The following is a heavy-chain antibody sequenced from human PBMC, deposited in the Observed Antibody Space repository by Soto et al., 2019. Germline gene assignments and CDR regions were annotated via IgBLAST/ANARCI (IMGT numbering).Heavy chain of an antibody. Sequence: ASVKVSCKASGYTFTSYAMQWVRQAPGQRLEWMGWINAGNGNTKYSQKFQGRVTITRDASASTAYMELSSLRSEDTAVYYCARSIVVVTALDYWGQGTLVTVSS. V-gene: IGHV1-3*01. CDR2: INAGNGNT. CDR3: ARSIVVVTALDY. CDR1: GYTFTSYA. D-gene: IGHD2-21*02. J-gene: IGHJ4*02.